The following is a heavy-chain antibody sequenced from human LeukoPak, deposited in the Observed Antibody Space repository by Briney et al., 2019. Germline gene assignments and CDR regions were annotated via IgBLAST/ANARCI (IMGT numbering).Heavy chain of an antibody. V-gene: IGHV4-4*07. D-gene: IGHD3-22*01. J-gene: IGHJ4*02. CDR3: ARDYYDSGGYYDYFDY. Sequence: PSETLSLTCTVSGGSITNYYWSWIRQSAGKGLEWIGRIYYSGGTNYNPSLKSRVTMSVDTSKNQFSLKLTSVTAADTAVYYCARDYYDSGGYYDYFDYWGQGSLVTVSS. CDR2: IYYSGGT. CDR1: GGSITNYY.